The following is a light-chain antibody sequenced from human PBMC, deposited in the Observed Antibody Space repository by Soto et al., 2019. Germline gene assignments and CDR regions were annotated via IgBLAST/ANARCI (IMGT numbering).Light chain of an antibody. CDR2: DVS. CDR1: SSDIGGYNY. CDR3: SSYTSSNTLVV. V-gene: IGLV2-14*03. Sequence: QSVLTQPASVSGSPGQSITISCTGTSSDIGGYNYVSWYQQYPGKAPKLIINDVSNRPSGVSNRFSGSKSGNTASLTISGLQAEDEADYYCSSYTSSNTLVVFGGGTKLTVL. J-gene: IGLJ3*02.